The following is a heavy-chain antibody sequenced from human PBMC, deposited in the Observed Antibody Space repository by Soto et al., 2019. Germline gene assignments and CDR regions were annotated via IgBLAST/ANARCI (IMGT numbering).Heavy chain of an antibody. J-gene: IGHJ4*02. V-gene: IGHV1-18*01. CDR1: GYFFTTYG. CDR3: ARDLATFGPGPNEF. Sequence: ALVKVSCKASGYFFTTYGISWVRQAPGQGLEWMGYISVKNGNTNYAQKFQGRVTLTTDTSTTTAYMEPRSLTSDDTAMYYCARDLATFGPGPNEFWGQGTLVTVSS. D-gene: IGHD2-8*01. CDR2: ISVKNGNT.